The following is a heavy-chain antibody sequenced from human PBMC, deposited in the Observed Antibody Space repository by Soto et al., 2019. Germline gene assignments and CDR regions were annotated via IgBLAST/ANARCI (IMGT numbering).Heavy chain of an antibody. J-gene: IGHJ4*02. Sequence: EVQLVESGGGLIQPGGSLRLSCAASGFTVSTKYMSWVRQAPGKGLEWVSVIYGGGSTYYADSVKGRFTITRDKCKNTVYLQRRSLRVEDTAVYYCVKGGYDSSGQNIPYYLGSWGQGTLVTVSS. D-gene: IGHD3-22*01. CDR1: GFTVSTKY. CDR3: VKGGYDSSGQNIPYYLGS. CDR2: IYGGGST. V-gene: IGHV3-53*01.